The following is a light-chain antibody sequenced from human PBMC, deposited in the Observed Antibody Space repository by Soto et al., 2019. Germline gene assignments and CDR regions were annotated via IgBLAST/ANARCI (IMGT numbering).Light chain of an antibody. CDR2: GNT. CDR1: SSNMGGDYY. Sequence: QSVLTQPPSVSGSPGQRVTISCTGSSSNMGGDYYVHWYQQLPGTAPKLLIYGNTNRPSGVPDRFSGSKSGNSASLTITGLQAEDEADYYCQSYDGSLSRRVFGTGTKLTVL. V-gene: IGLV1-40*01. J-gene: IGLJ1*01. CDR3: QSYDGSLSRRV.